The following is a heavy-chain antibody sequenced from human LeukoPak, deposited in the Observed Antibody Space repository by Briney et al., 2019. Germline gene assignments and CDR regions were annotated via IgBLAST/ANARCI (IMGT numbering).Heavy chain of an antibody. Sequence: GASVKVSCKVSGYTLTELSMHWVRQAPGKGLDWMGGFDPEDGETIYAQKFQGRVTMTEDTSTDTAYMELSSLRSEDTAVYYCATASGYDYDYYYMDVWAKGPRSPSP. CDR3: ATASGYDYDYYYMDV. CDR1: GYTLTELS. CDR2: FDPEDGET. V-gene: IGHV1-24*01. J-gene: IGHJ6*03. D-gene: IGHD5-12*01.